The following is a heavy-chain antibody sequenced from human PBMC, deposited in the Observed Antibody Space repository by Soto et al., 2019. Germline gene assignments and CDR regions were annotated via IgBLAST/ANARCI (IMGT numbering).Heavy chain of an antibody. J-gene: IGHJ4*02. CDR3: AGLFPYVSSGYHLNY. V-gene: IGHV4-34*01. CDR1: GGSFSHYY. Sequence: PSETLSLTCAVYGGSFSHYYWTWIRQSPGKGLEWIGEINHSGGTNYNPSLKSRVIIFVDTSKNQFSLKLSSVTAADTAIYYCAGLFPYVSSGYHLNYLGQGTLVTVSS. CDR2: INHSGGT. D-gene: IGHD3-22*01.